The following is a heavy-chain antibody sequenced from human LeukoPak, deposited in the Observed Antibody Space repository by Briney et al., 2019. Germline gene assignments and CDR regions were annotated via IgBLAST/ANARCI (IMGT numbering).Heavy chain of an antibody. CDR3: VYSYYYDSSGRNREFDY. Sequence: ASVKVSCKASGGTFSSYAISWVRQAPGQGLEGMGRIIPILGIANYAQKFQGRVTITADKSTSTAYMELSSLRSEDTAVYYCVYSYYYDSSGRNREFDYWGQGTLVTVSS. V-gene: IGHV1-69*04. D-gene: IGHD3-22*01. CDR1: GGTFSSYA. CDR2: IIPILGIA. J-gene: IGHJ4*02.